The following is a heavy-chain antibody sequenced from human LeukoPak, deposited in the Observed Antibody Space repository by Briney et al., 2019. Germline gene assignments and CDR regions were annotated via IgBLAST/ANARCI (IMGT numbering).Heavy chain of an antibody. D-gene: IGHD3-22*01. CDR3: ARKWTDPGYYYYFQH. CDR1: GGSFSGYY. J-gene: IGHJ1*01. V-gene: IGHV4-34*01. Sequence: SETLSLTCAVYGGSFSGYYWSWIRQPPGKGREWIGEINHSGSTNYNPSLKSRVTISVDTSKNQFSLKLSSVTAADTAVYYCARKWTDPGYYYYFQHWGQGTLVTVSS. CDR2: INHSGST.